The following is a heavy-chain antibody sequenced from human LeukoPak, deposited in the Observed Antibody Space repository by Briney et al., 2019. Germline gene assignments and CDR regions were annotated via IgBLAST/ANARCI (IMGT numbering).Heavy chain of an antibody. J-gene: IGHJ4*02. D-gene: IGHD3-9*01. CDR1: GFIFSGYW. CDR3: ARDFSSYDILTGHPDY. V-gene: IGHV3-74*01. CDR2: IKNDGSIT. Sequence: GGSLSLSCAASGFIFSGYWMHWVRQAPGKGLVWLSRIKNDGSITSYADFVKGRFTISRDNAKNTLYLQMNSLRAEDTAVYYCARDFSSYDILTGHPDYWGQGTLVTVSS.